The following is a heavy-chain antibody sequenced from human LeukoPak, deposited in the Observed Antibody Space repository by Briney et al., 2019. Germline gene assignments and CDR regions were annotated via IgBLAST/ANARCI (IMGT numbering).Heavy chain of an antibody. D-gene: IGHD3-22*01. J-gene: IGHJ5*02. Sequence: SETLSLTCTASGGSISSYYWSWIRQPPGKGLEWIGYIYYSGSTNYNPSLKSRVTISVDTSKNQFSLKLSSVTAADTAVYYCARHPYYYDSSGYPFDPGGQGTLVTVSA. V-gene: IGHV4-59*08. CDR3: ARHPYYYDSSGYPFDP. CDR2: IYYSGST. CDR1: GGSISSYY.